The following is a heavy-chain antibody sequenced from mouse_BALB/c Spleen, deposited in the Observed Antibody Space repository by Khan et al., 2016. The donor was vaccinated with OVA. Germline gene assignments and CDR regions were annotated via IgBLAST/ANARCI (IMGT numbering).Heavy chain of an antibody. CDR3: GPPAYDPRNFDV. D-gene: IGHD1-2*01. Sequence: VQLKQSGAELVKPGASVKLSCTASGFNIKDTYMHWVKQRPEQGLEWMGRIAPSNGKTKYDPKFHGQAAIKADTSANTAYLQLSSLTSEDTAVYHCGPPAYDPRNFDVWGAGTTVTVSS. V-gene: IGHV14-3*02. J-gene: IGHJ1*01. CDR1: GFNIKDTY. CDR2: IAPSNGKT.